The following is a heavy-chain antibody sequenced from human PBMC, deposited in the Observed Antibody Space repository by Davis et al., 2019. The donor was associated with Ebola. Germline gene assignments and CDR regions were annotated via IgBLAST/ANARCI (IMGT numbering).Heavy chain of an antibody. CDR1: GYTFTSYG. Sequence: AASVKVSCKASGYTFTSYGISWVRQAPGQGLEWMGWISAYNGNTNYAQKLQGRVTMTTDTSTSTAYMELRSLRSDDTAVYYCARLTPRYYYYGMDVWGQGTTVTVSS. V-gene: IGHV1-18*01. D-gene: IGHD4/OR15-4a*01. CDR2: ISAYNGNT. J-gene: IGHJ6*01. CDR3: ARLTPRYYYYGMDV.